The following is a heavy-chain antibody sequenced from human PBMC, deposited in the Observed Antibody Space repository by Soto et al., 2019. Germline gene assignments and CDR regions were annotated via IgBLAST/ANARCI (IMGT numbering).Heavy chain of an antibody. CDR1: RDTFTSYY. CDR3: ARSSGGNFGIIIEGTNWFAP. D-gene: IGHD1-26*01. CDR2: INPHGGST. Sequence: ASVKVSCKAPRDTFTSYYINWVRQAPGQGLEWMGVINPHGGSTAYAQKFKGRVTLTRDTSASTVYMEVSSLTSEDTAMYYCARSSGGNFGIIIEGTNWFAPWGQGTLVTVAS. V-gene: IGHV1-46*01. J-gene: IGHJ5*02.